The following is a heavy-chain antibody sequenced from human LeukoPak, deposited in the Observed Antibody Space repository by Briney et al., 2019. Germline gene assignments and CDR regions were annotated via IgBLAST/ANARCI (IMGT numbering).Heavy chain of an antibody. J-gene: IGHJ6*02. V-gene: IGHV3-23*01. D-gene: IGHD3-22*01. Sequence: GGSLRLSCAASGFTFSSYAMTWVRQAPGKGLEWVSVISGSDGSTYYADSVKGRFTISRDNSKNTLFLQMNSLRAEDTAIYYCAKDKKYHDSSGSPYYYYGMDVWGQGTTVTVSS. CDR3: AKDKKYHDSSGSPYYYYGMDV. CDR2: ISGSDGST. CDR1: GFTFSSYA.